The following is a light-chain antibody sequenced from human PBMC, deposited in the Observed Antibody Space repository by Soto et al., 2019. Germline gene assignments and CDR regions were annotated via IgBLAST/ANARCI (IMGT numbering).Light chain of an antibody. CDR1: SSNIGSNT. J-gene: IGLJ2*01. Sequence: QSVLTQPPSASGTPGQRVTISCSGSSSNIGSNTVNWYQQLPGTAPKLLIYSNNQRPSGVPDRFSCSKSGTSASLAISGLQSEDEADYYCASWDDSLNVHVVFGGGTKLTVL. CDR2: SNN. CDR3: ASWDDSLNVHVV. V-gene: IGLV1-44*01.